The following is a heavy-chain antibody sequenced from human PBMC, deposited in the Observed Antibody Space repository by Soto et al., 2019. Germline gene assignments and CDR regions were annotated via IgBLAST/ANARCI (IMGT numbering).Heavy chain of an antibody. J-gene: IGHJ5*02. V-gene: IGHV4-31*03. CDR3: ARAFDYRGWFDP. CDR2: IYYSGST. CDR1: GGSISSGGYY. Sequence: LSLTCTVSGGSISSGGYYWSWIRQHPGKGLEWIGYIYYSGSTYYNPSLKSRVTISVDTSKNQFSLKLSSVTAADTAVYYCARAFDYRGWFDPWGQGTLVTVSS. D-gene: IGHD3-9*01.